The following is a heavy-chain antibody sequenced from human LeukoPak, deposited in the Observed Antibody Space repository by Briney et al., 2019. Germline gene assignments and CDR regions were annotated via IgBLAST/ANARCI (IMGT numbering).Heavy chain of an antibody. CDR2: IYTSGNT. CDR3: AASGVLRYFDWLLDPGYGMDV. J-gene: IGHJ6*02. Sequence: SETLSLTCTVSGGSISSYYWSWIRQPAGKGLEWIGRIYTSGNTNYNPSLKSRVTMSVDTSKNQFSLKLSSVTAADTAVYYCAASGVLRYFDWLLDPGYGMDVWGQGTTVTVSS. D-gene: IGHD3-9*01. V-gene: IGHV4-4*07. CDR1: GGSISSYY.